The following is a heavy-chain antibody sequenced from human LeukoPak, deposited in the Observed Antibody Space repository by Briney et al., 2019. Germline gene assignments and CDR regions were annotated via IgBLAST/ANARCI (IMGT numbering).Heavy chain of an antibody. CDR3: AKMGTMTTQSTHLDY. Sequence: AGGSLRLSCAASGFIFSNYAMTWVRQAPGKGLEWVSTISGSDGSTYYADSVKGRFTIFRDDSKNTLYLQMNSLRADDTAVYYCAKMGTMTTQSTHLDYWGQGTLVTVSS. D-gene: IGHD4-17*01. J-gene: IGHJ4*02. CDR1: GFIFSNYA. V-gene: IGHV3-23*01. CDR2: ISGSDGST.